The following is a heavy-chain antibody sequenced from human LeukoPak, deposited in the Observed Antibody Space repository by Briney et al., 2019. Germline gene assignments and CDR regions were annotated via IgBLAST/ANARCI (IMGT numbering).Heavy chain of an antibody. J-gene: IGHJ4*02. CDR2: IYYSGST. D-gene: IGHD1-26*01. V-gene: IGHV4-59*01. CDR3: ARLSIVGATNFDY. Sequence: ETLSLTCTVSGGSISSYYWSWIRQPPGKGLEWIGYIYYSGSTNYNPSLKSRVTISVDTSKNQFSLKLSSVTAADTAVYYCARLSIVGATNFDYWGQGTLVTVSS. CDR1: GGSISSYY.